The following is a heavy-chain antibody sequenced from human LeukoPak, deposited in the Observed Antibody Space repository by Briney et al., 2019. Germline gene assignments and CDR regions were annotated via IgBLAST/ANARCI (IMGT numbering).Heavy chain of an antibody. Sequence: GASVKVSFKASGYTFTSYGISWVRPAPGQGLEWMGWISAYNGNTNYVQKLQGRVTMTTDTSTSTAYVELRSLRSDDTAVYYYARDRSGSRYSYGGRTDYWGQGTLVTVSS. CDR3: ARDRSGSRYSYGGRTDY. J-gene: IGHJ4*02. V-gene: IGHV1-18*01. CDR2: ISAYNGNT. D-gene: IGHD5-18*01. CDR1: GYTFTSYG.